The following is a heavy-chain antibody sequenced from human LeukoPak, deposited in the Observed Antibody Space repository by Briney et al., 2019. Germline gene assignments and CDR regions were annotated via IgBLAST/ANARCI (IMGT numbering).Heavy chain of an antibody. V-gene: IGHV4-31*03. CDR3: APDYYDSSGYYPGTY. Sequence: PSETLCLTCTVSGGSISSGGYYWSWIRQHPGKGLGWIGYIYYSGSTYYKPSLKSRVTISVDTSKNQFSLKMSAVTAADTAVYYCAPDYYDSSGYYPGTYWGQGTLVTVSS. J-gene: IGHJ4*02. CDR1: GGSISSGGYY. CDR2: IYYSGST. D-gene: IGHD3-22*01.